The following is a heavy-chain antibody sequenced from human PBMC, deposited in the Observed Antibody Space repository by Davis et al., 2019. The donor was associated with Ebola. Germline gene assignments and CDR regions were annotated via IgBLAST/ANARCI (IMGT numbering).Heavy chain of an antibody. D-gene: IGHD1-7*01. J-gene: IGHJ6*02. V-gene: IGHV1-18*01. CDR1: GYTFTSYG. CDR2: ISAYNGNT. CDR3: ARERITGTTRGNGMDV. Sequence: AASVKVSCKASGYTFTSYGISWVRQAPGQGLEWMGWISAYNGNTNYAQKLQGRVTMTTDTSTSTAYMELSSLRSEDTAVYYCARERITGTTRGNGMDVWGQGTTVTVSS.